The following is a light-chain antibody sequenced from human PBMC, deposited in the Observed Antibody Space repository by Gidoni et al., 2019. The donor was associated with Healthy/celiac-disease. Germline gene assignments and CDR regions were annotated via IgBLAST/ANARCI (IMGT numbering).Light chain of an antibody. J-gene: IGKJ1*01. CDR2: CAS. Sequence: EIVMTQSQATLSVSPGERATLSCRASQSVSSKLAWYQQKPGQAPRLLIYCASTRATGITARFSGSGSGTEFTLTISSLQSEDFAVYYCQQYNNWPPWTFGQVTKVEIK. CDR3: QQYNNWPPWT. V-gene: IGKV3-15*01. CDR1: QSVSSK.